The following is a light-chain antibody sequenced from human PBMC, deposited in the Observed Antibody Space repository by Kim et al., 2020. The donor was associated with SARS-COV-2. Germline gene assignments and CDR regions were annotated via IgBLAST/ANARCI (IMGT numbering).Light chain of an antibody. CDR2: KDS. Sequence: SYELTQPPSVSVSPGQTARITCSGDALPKQYAYWYQQKPGQAPVLVIYKDSERPSGIPERFSGSSSGTTVTLTISGGQAEDEADYYCQSADSSGTYHVVF. V-gene: IGLV3-25*03. CDR3: QSADSSGTYHVV. CDR1: ALPKQY. J-gene: IGLJ2*01.